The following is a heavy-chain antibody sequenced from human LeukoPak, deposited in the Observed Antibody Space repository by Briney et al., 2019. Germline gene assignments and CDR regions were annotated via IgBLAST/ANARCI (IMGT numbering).Heavy chain of an antibody. CDR2: SSSSSSYI. V-gene: IGHV3-21*01. Sequence: GGSLRLSCAASGFTFSSYSMNWVRQAPGKGLEWVSSSSSSSSYIYYADSVKGRFTISRDNAKNSLYLQMNSLRAEDTAVYYCARDPGGYCSGGRCFLHGENAFDIWGQGPMVTVSS. J-gene: IGHJ3*02. D-gene: IGHD2-15*01. CDR3: ARDPGGYCSGGRCFLHGENAFDI. CDR1: GFTFSSYS.